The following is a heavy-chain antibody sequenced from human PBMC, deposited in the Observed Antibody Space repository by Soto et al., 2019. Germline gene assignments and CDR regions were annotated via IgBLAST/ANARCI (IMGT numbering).Heavy chain of an antibody. V-gene: IGHV1-18*01. Sequence: ASVKVSCKASGYTFTSYGISWVRQAPGQGLEWMGWISAYNGNTNYAQKLQGRVTMNTDTSTSTAYMELRSLRSDDTAVYYCARDSYYYDSSGDRGGDYYYYYGMDVWGQGTTVTVSS. CDR3: ARDSYYYDSSGDRGGDYYYYYGMDV. CDR2: ISAYNGNT. D-gene: IGHD3-22*01. J-gene: IGHJ6*02. CDR1: GYTFTSYG.